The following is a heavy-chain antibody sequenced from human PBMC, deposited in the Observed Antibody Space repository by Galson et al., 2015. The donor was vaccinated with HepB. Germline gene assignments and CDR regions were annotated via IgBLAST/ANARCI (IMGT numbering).Heavy chain of an antibody. V-gene: IGHV3-30*04. Sequence: SLRLSCAASGFTFSSYAMHWVRQAPGKGLEWVAVISYDGSNKYYADSVKGRFTISRDNSKNTLYLQMNSLRAEDTAVYYCARASFPVVVVTRGVLGAFDIWGQGTMVTVSS. CDR1: GFTFSSYA. J-gene: IGHJ3*02. CDR3: ARASFPVVVVTRGVLGAFDI. D-gene: IGHD3-22*01. CDR2: ISYDGSNK.